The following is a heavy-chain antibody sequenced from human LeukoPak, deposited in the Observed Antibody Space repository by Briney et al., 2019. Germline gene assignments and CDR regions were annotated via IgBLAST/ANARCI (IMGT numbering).Heavy chain of an antibody. J-gene: IGHJ4*02. V-gene: IGHV4-4*07. CDR2: IYTSGST. CDR3: ARASVDGSGAYYFDY. CDR1: GGSISSYY. Sequence: SETLSLTCTASGGSISSYYWSWIRQPAGKGLEWNGRIYTSGSTNYNPSLKSRVTMSVDTSKNQFSLKLSSVTAADTAVYYCARASVDGSGAYYFDYWGQGTLVTVSS. D-gene: IGHD3-10*01.